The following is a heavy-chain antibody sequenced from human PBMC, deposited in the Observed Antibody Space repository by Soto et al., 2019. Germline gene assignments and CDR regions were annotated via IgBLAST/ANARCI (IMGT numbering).Heavy chain of an antibody. J-gene: IGHJ4*02. D-gene: IGHD3-16*01. CDR3: AREGGESSDGLYYFDS. V-gene: IGHV4-30-4*01. CDR2: IYYSGNT. CDR1: GGSTSSDNY. Sequence: TLSLTCTVSGGSTSSDNYWSCIRQPPGKGLEWIGHIYYSGNTDYNPSLKSRLAISIDTSKNQFSLKLSSVTAADTAVYFRAREGGESSDGLYYFDSWGQGSLVTVSS.